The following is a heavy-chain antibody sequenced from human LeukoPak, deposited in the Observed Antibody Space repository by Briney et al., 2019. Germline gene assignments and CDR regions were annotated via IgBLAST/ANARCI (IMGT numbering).Heavy chain of an antibody. D-gene: IGHD4-17*01. V-gene: IGHV4-34*01. CDR2: INHSGST. Sequence: SETLSLTCAVYGGSFSGYYWSWIRQPPGKGLEWIGEINHSGSTNYNPSLKSRVTISVDTSKNQFSLKLSSVTAADTAVYYCAGLFDHGDSHYYYYYWTSGAKGPRSPSP. CDR1: GGSFSGYY. J-gene: IGHJ6*03. CDR3: AGLFDHGDSHYYYYYWTS.